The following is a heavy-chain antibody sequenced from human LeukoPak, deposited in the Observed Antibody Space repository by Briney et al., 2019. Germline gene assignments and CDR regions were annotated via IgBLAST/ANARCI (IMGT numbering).Heavy chain of an antibody. CDR2: ISSSSSYI. J-gene: IGHJ4*02. CDR3: ARGDTYGSGSYWY. V-gene: IGHV3-21*01. D-gene: IGHD3-10*01. CDR1: GFTFSSYS. Sequence: GGSLRLSCAASGFTFSSYSMNWVRQAPGKGLEWVSSISSSSSYIYYADSVKGRFTISSDNAKNSLYLQMNSLRAEDTAVYYCARGDTYGSGSYWYWGQGTLVTVSS.